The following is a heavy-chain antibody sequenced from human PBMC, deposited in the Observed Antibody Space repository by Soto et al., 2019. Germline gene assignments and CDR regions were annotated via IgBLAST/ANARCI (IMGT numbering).Heavy chain of an antibody. V-gene: IGHV3-21*01. CDR2: ISRSSSYI. Sequence: WVSLGVACASSGFTFSSYSMNWVRQAPGKGLDWVSSISRSSSYIYYADSVKGRFTISIDNAKNSLYLQMNSLRAEDTAVYYCARDGAEEYCSGGRCSVDYWGQGTLVTVSS. J-gene: IGHJ4*02. CDR3: ARDGAEEYCSGGRCSVDY. CDR1: GFTFSSYS. D-gene: IGHD2-15*01.